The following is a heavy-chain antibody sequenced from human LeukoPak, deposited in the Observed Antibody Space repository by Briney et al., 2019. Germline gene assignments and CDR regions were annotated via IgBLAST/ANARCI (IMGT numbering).Heavy chain of an antibody. CDR3: ARVGYSSGWSGSFDY. CDR1: GFTFSDYY. V-gene: IGHV3-11*04. J-gene: IGHJ4*02. D-gene: IGHD6-19*01. Sequence: PGGSLRLSCAASGFTFSDYYMSWIRQAPGKGLEWVSYIRSSGNPIYYADSVKGRFTISRDNAKNSLYLQMNSLRAEDTAVYYCARVGYSSGWSGSFDYWGQGTLVTVSS. CDR2: IRSSGNPI.